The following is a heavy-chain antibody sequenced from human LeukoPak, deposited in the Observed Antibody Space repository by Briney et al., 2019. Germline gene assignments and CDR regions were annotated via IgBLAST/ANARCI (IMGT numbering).Heavy chain of an antibody. J-gene: IGHJ4*02. CDR2: IYYSGST. CDR3: ARFGSGWHYFDY. D-gene: IGHD6-19*01. Sequence: PSETLSLTCTVSGGSIGSYYWSWIRQPPGKGLEWIGYIYYSGSTNYNPSLKSRVTISVDTSKNQFSLKLSSVTAADTAVYYCARFGSGWHYFDYWGQGTLVTVSS. V-gene: IGHV4-59*12. CDR1: GGSIGSYY.